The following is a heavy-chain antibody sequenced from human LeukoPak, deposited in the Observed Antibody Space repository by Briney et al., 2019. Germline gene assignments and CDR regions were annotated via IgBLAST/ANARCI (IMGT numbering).Heavy chain of an antibody. Sequence: GGSLRLSCAASGFTFSSYAMHWVRQAPGKGLEWVAVISYDGSNKYYADSVKGRFTISRDNSKNTLYLQMNSLRAEDTAVYYCAKCPWTSGRYGDYWGQGTLVTVSS. D-gene: IGHD6-19*01. J-gene: IGHJ4*02. CDR3: AKCPWTSGRYGDY. CDR2: ISYDGSNK. V-gene: IGHV3-30-3*02. CDR1: GFTFSSYA.